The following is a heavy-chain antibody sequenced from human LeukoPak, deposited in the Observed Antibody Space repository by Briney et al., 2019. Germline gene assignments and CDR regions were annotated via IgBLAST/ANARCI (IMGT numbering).Heavy chain of an antibody. CDR2: ISGPGGSK. J-gene: IGHJ4*02. V-gene: IGHV3-23*01. CDR3: VKRVSTLGAVLAPDFDC. Sequence: GGSLRLSCAASGFIFSSYGMSWVRQAPGKGLEWVSIISGPGGSKYYADSVRGRFTISRDNSNNMLYLQMDNLRAEGTAVYYCVKRVSTLGAVLAPDFDCWGQGNLVTVSS. CDR1: GFIFSSYG. D-gene: IGHD3-16*02.